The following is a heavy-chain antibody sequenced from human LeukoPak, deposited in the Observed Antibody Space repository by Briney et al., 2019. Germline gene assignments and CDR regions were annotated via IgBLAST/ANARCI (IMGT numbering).Heavy chain of an antibody. CDR3: ARGRDRSKAGDH. J-gene: IGHJ4*02. CDR2: IHPSGIF. D-gene: IGHD5-24*01. V-gene: IGHV4-34*01. CDR1: GGSCDDYY. Sequence: PSETLSLTCAVYGGSCDDYYCSWIRQPPGKGLEWIGEIHPSGIFYYNSSLMSRVTISIDTSKSQFSLRLTSVTAADTAFCYCARGRDRSKAGDHWGQGSLVTVSS.